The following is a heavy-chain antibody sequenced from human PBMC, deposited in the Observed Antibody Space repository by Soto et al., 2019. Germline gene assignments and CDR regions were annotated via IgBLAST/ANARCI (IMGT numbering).Heavy chain of an antibody. D-gene: IGHD1-26*01. CDR1: GLNFTNAW. CDR3: TTGYFDASPTIY. Sequence: EVQLVESGGGLVKPGGSLRLSCATSGLNFTNAWMNWVRQAPGKGLEWVGRIKRKTDGGTTDYAAPVKGRFTVSRDDSKNTLYLQMNSLRIEDTAVYYCTTGYFDASPTIYWGQGTLVTVSS. CDR2: IKRKTDGGTT. V-gene: IGHV3-15*07. J-gene: IGHJ4*02.